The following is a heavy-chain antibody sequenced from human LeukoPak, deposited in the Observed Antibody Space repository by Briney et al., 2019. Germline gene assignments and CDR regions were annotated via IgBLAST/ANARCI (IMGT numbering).Heavy chain of an antibody. CDR3: ARQAPSSLNWFDP. CDR1: GGSISSSSYY. J-gene: IGHJ5*02. D-gene: IGHD6-6*01. CDR2: IYYSGST. V-gene: IGHV4-39*01. Sequence: SETLSLTCTVSGGSISSSSYYWGWIRQLPGKGLEWIGSIYYSGSTYYNPSLKSRVTISVDTSKNQFSLKLSSVTAADTAVYYCARQAPSSLNWFDPWGQGTLVTVSS.